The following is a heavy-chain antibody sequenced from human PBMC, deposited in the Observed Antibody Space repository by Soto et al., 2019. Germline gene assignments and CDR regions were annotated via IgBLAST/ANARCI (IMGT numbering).Heavy chain of an antibody. CDR3: ARIDYGSSGWSPLDY. Sequence: ASVKVSCKASGYTFTSYGISWVRQAPGQGLEWMGWISAYNGNTNYAQKLQGRVTMTTDTSTSTAYMELRSLRSDDTAVYYCARIDYGSSGWSPLDYWGQGTLVTVSS. CDR2: ISAYNGNT. D-gene: IGHD6-19*01. V-gene: IGHV1-18*01. J-gene: IGHJ4*02. CDR1: GYTFTSYG.